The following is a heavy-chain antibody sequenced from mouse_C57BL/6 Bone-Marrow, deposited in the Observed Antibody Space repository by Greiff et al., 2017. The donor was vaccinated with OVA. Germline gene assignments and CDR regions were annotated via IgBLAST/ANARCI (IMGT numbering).Heavy chain of an antibody. CDR1: GYTFTSYG. D-gene: IGHD2-4*01. Sequence: QVQLQQSGAELARPGASVKLSCKASGYTFTSYGISWVKQRTGQGLEWIGEIYPRSGNTYYNEKFKGKATMTADKSSSTAYLELRSLTSEDSAVYFCAYCDCDRAYYYYAMDYWGQGTTVTVSS. CDR3: AYCDCDRAYYYYAMDY. V-gene: IGHV1-81*01. CDR2: IYPRSGNT. J-gene: IGHJ4*01.